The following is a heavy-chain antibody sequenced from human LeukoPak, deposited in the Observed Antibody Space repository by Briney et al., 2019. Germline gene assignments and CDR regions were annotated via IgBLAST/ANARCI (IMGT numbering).Heavy chain of an antibody. CDR1: GFTLSGNA. Sequence: GGSLRLSCAASGFTLSGNAMAWVRQAPGKGLEWVSAIHGSDDTTHHSDSVKGRFTISRDSSENTLYLQMNSLRAEDTAVYYCARDEKDTAMVRDYYYYGMDVWGQGTTVTVSS. CDR3: ARDEKDTAMVRDYYYYGMDV. V-gene: IGHV3-23*01. D-gene: IGHD5-18*01. CDR2: IHGSDDTT. J-gene: IGHJ6*02.